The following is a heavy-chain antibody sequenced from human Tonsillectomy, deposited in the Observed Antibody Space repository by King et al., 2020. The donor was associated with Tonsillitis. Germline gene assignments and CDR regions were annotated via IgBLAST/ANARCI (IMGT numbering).Heavy chain of an antibody. Sequence: VQLVESGGGVVQPGRSLRLSCAASGFTFSSYGMHWVRQAPGKGLEWVAVISYDGSNKYYADSVKGRFTISRDNSKNTLYLQMNSLRAEDTAVYYCANVGSSSGYYPVDFDYWGQGTLVTVSS. J-gene: IGHJ4*02. CDR1: GFTFSSYG. V-gene: IGHV3-30*18. CDR3: ANVGSSSGYYPVDFDY. D-gene: IGHD3-22*01. CDR2: ISYDGSNK.